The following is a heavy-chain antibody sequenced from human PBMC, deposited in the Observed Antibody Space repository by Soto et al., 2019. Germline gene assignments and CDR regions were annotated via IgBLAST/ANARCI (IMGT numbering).Heavy chain of an antibody. J-gene: IGHJ4*02. CDR1: GGTFSSFV. Sequence: SVKVSCKASGGTFSSFVISWVRQAPGQGLEWMGRIIPSIGIINYAQKFQGRVTITAGTSTSTAYMELSSLRSDDTAVYYCAREGDMKFHSDSSDEPGYWGQGTLVTVSS. CDR2: IIPSIGII. CDR3: AREGDMKFHSDSSDEPGY. D-gene: IGHD3-22*01. V-gene: IGHV1-69*04.